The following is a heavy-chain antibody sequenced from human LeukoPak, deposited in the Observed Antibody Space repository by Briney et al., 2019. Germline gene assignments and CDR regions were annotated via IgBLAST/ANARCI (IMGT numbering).Heavy chain of an antibody. CDR2: ISGSGHNT. J-gene: IGHJ4*02. CDR1: GFTFGTYA. Sequence: GGSLRLSCAASGFTFGTYAMNWVRQAPGKGLEWVSTISGSGHNTYYADSVKGRLSVSGDNSRNTLYLQMNSLRAEDTAVYYCARDRGITIFGVVTIWPPDYWGQGTLVTVSS. CDR3: ARDRGITIFGVVTIWPPDY. D-gene: IGHD3-3*01. V-gene: IGHV3-23*01.